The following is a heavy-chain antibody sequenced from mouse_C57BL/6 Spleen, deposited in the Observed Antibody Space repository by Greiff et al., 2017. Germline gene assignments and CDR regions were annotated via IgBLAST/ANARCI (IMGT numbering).Heavy chain of an antibody. J-gene: IGHJ3*01. CDR3: AREEDYYYGSSYGFAY. CDR1: GYTFTSYN. Sequence: QVQLQQSGAELVRPGASVKMSCKASGYTFTSYNMHWVKQTPSQGLEGIGAIYPGNGDTSYNQKFKGKATLTVDKSSSTAYMQLSSLTSEDSAVYFCAREEDYYYGSSYGFAYWGQGTLVTVSA. CDR2: IYPGNGDT. V-gene: IGHV1-12*01. D-gene: IGHD1-1*01.